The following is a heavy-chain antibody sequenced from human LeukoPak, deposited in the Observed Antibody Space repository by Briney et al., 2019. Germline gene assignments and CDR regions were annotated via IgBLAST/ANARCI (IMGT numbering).Heavy chain of an antibody. CDR2: IVVGSGNT. CDR1: GFTFTSSA. Sequence: ASVKVSCKASGFTFTSSAMQWVRQARGQRLEWIGWIVVGSGNTNYAQKFQERVTITRDMSTSTAYMELSSLRSEDTAVYYCAAEPYYYDSSGSPPLYWGQGTLVTVSS. D-gene: IGHD3-22*01. CDR3: AAEPYYYDSSGSPPLY. J-gene: IGHJ4*02. V-gene: IGHV1-58*02.